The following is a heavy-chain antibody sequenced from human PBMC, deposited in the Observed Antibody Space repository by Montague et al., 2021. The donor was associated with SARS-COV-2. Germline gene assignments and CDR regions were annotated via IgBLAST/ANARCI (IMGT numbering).Heavy chain of an antibody. D-gene: IGHD3-3*01. J-gene: IGHJ4*02. Sequence: TLSLTCTISGGSMRRYYWTWIRQLPGKALEWIGSIYDSGGARYNPSLKSLVSISVDASKNQFSLRVTSVTAADTAVYFCARRGTGNYEILDYWGQGILVTVSS. CDR1: GGSMRRYY. CDR3: ARRGTGNYEILDY. V-gene: IGHV4-59*01. CDR2: IYDSGGA.